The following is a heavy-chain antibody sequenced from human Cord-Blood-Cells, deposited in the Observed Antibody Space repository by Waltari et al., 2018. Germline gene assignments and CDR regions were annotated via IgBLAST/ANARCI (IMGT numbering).Heavy chain of an antibody. D-gene: IGHD3-16*01. CDR1: GHSISSGYY. J-gene: IGHJ2*01. Sequence: QVQLQESGPGLVKPSETLSLTCAVSGHSISSGYYWGWIRQPPGKGLEWIGSIYHSGSTYYNPSLKSRVTISVDTSKNQFSLKLSSVTAADTAVYYCARSGDYGDYDLWGRGTLVTVSS. V-gene: IGHV4-38-2*01. CDR3: ARSGDYGDYDL. CDR2: IYHSGST.